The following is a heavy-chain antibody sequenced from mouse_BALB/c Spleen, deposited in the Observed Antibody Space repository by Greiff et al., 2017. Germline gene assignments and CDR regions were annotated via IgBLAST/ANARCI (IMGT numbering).Heavy chain of an antibody. V-gene: IGHV7-3*02. Sequence: EVQLVESGGGLVQPGGSLRLSCATSGFTFTDYYMSWVRQPPGKALEWLGFIRNKANGYTTEYSASVKGRFTISRDNSQSILYLQMNTLRAEDSATYYCARAFYYRYGKGYAMDYWGQGTSVTVSS. J-gene: IGHJ4*01. CDR2: IRNKANGYTT. D-gene: IGHD2-14*01. CDR3: ARAFYYRYGKGYAMDY. CDR1: GFTFTDYY.